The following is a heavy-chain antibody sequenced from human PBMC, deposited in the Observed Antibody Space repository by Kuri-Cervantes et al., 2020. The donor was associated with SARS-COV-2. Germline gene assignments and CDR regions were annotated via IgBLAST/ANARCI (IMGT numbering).Heavy chain of an antibody. J-gene: IGHJ1*01. CDR3: ARALRGWPALKYFQH. CDR2: INHSGST. Sequence: GSLRLSCAASGFTFSSYSMNWVRQAPGKGLEWIGEINHSGSTNYNPSLKSRVTISVDTSKNQFSLKLSSVTAADTAVYYCARALRGWPALKYFQHWGQGTLVTVSS. V-gene: IGHV4-34*01. CDR1: GFTFSSYS. D-gene: IGHD2-15*01.